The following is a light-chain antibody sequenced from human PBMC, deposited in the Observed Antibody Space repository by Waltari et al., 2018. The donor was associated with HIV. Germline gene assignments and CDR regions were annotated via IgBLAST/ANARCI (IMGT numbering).Light chain of an antibody. V-gene: IGKV3-11*01. CDR1: QSVSSL. J-gene: IGKJ4*01. CDR3: QQRSSWPLT. Sequence: ENVLTQSPATLSLSPGERATLSCRASQSVSSLLAWYQQKPGQAPRLLIYDASNRATGTPPRFSGSGSGTDFTLSISSLEPEDFAVYYCQQRSSWPLTFGGGTKVDIK. CDR2: DAS.